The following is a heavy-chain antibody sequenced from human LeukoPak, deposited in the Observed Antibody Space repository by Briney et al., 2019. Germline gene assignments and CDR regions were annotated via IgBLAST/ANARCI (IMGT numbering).Heavy chain of an antibody. CDR3: AREVGSYYYGMDV. J-gene: IGHJ6*02. Sequence: SETLSLTSTVSGGSISSYYWSWIRQPPGKRLEWIGYIHYSGSTDYNPSLKSRVSISVDTAKNQFSLKLSSVTAVDTAVYYCAREVGSYYYGMDVWGQGTTVTVSS. V-gene: IGHV4-59*01. CDR1: GGSISSYY. CDR2: IHYSGST. D-gene: IGHD3-10*01.